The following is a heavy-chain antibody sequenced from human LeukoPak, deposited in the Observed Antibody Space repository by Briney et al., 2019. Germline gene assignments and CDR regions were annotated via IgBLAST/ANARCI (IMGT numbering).Heavy chain of an antibody. Sequence: SETLSLTCAVYGGSFSGYYWSWIRQPPGKGLEWIGEINHSGSTNYNPSLKSRVTISVDTSKNQFSLKLSSVTAADTAVYYCAGPGSQHYYYGMDVWGQGTTVTVSS. J-gene: IGHJ6*02. CDR2: INHSGST. CDR3: AGPGSQHYYYGMDV. CDR1: GGSFSGYY. V-gene: IGHV4-34*01. D-gene: IGHD3-10*01.